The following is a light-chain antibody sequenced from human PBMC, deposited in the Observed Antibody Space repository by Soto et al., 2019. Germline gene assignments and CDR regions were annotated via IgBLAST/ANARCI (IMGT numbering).Light chain of an antibody. V-gene: IGLV1-40*01. CDR2: DDN. Sequence: QSVLTQTPSVSGAPGQKITMSCSSNIGAGYDVHWYQQLPGAAPKLLIYDDNNRPSGIPDRFSASKSGTSASLAITGLQGDDEANYYCQSYDTTLSGVVFGAGTQLTVL. J-gene: IGLJ2*01. CDR1: SNIGAGYD. CDR3: QSYDTTLSGVV.